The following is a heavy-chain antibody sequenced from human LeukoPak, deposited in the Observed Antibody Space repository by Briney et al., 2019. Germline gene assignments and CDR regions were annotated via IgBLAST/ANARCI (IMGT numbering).Heavy chain of an antibody. V-gene: IGHV4-38-2*02. CDR3: ARWASISREPGGFFDH. D-gene: IGHD1-14*01. J-gene: IGHJ4*02. CDR1: GDSVTNDFF. CDR2: FCLGRDT. Sequence: SGTLSLTCTVSGDSVTNDFFWGWVRQPPGKELEWIGSFCLGRDTYYRPSLKSRVTISVDTSKNQFSLNLNSVTAADTAVYYCARWASISREPGGFFDHWGQGTLVTVSS.